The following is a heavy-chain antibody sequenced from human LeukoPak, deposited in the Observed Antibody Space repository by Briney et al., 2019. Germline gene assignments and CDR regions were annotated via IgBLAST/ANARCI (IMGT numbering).Heavy chain of an antibody. CDR1: GFTFSSYS. V-gene: IGHV3-21*01. Sequence: GGSLRLSCAASGFTFSSYSMNWVRQAPGKGLEWVSSISSSSSYIYYADSVKGRFTISRDNAKNSLYLQMNSLRAEDTAVYYCARDLAVPEPDCGDDGGGWGQGTLVTVSS. D-gene: IGHD4-17*01. J-gene: IGHJ4*02. CDR3: ARDLAVPEPDCGDDGGG. CDR2: ISSSSSYI.